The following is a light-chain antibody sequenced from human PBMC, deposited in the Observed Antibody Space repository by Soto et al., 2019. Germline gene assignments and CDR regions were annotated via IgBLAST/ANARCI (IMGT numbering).Light chain of an antibody. CDR3: SSYAGSGTFV. CDR1: SSDVGRYNL. Sequence: QSVLTQPASVSGSPGQSITISCTGTSSDVGRYNLVSWYQQHPGKAPKLMIYEGTERPSGVSNRFSASKSANTASLTISWLQAEDEAHYHCSSYAGSGTFVFGGGTKVTVL. V-gene: IGLV2-23*01. J-gene: IGLJ2*01. CDR2: EGT.